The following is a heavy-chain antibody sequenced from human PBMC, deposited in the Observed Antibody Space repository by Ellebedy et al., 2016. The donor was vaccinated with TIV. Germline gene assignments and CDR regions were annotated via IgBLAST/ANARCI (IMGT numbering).Heavy chain of an antibody. Sequence: GESLKISCAASGFTVSNNYMSWVRQAPGKGLEWVSVIYSGGNTFYAESVKGRFTISRDSSQNPLYLQMDSLRAEDTAVYYCASSTSQGYWGQGTLVTVSS. J-gene: IGHJ4*02. CDR2: IYSGGNT. CDR3: ASSTSQGY. V-gene: IGHV3-53*01. CDR1: GFTVSNNY. D-gene: IGHD2-2*01.